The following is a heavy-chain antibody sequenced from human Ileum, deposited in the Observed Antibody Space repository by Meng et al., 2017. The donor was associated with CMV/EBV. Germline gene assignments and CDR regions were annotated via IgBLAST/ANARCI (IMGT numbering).Heavy chain of an antibody. CDR3: GDFEAG. D-gene: IGHD3-3*01. V-gene: IGHV3-74*01. J-gene: IGHJ4*02. CDR1: GFTFSSYW. Sequence: GESLKISCAASGFTFSSYWMHWVRQVPGKGLVWVSSIKNDGTFTACADSVKGRFTVSRDNAKSTVYLQMNGLTVEDAAVYYCGDFEAGWGQGTLVTVSS. CDR2: IKNDGTFT.